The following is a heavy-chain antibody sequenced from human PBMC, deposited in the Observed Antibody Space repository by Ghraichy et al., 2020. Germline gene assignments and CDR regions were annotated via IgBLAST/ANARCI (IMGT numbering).Heavy chain of an antibody. V-gene: IGHV3-7*03. J-gene: IGHJ6*02. Sequence: GGSLRLSCAASGFTFSSYWMSWVRQAPGKGLEWVANIKQDGSEKYYVDSVKGRFTISRDNAKNSLYLQMNSLRAEDTAVYYCAAGIAVAYYYGMDVWGQGTTVTVSS. D-gene: IGHD6-19*01. CDR2: IKQDGSEK. CDR1: GFTFSSYW. CDR3: AAGIAVAYYYGMDV.